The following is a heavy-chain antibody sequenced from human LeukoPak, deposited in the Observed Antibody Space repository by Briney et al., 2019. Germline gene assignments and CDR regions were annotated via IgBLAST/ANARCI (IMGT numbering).Heavy chain of an antibody. CDR1: GYTFTSYG. Sequence: ASVKVSCKASGYTFTSYGISWVRQAPGQGLERMGWISAYNGNTNYAQKPQGRVTMTTDTSTSTAYMELRRLRSDDTAVYYCARAGQGLRLGELSFENYWGQGTLVTVSS. J-gene: IGHJ4*02. CDR2: ISAYNGNT. V-gene: IGHV1-18*01. D-gene: IGHD3-16*02. CDR3: ARAGQGLRLGELSFENY.